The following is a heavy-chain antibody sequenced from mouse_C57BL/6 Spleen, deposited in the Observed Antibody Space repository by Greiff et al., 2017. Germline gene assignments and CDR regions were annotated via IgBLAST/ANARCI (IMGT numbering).Heavy chain of an antibody. CDR1: GYTFTSYW. J-gene: IGHJ4*01. Sequence: VQLQQSGAELAKPGASVKLSCKASGYTFTSYWMHWVKQRPGQGLEWIGYINPSGGYPKYNQKFKDKATLTADKSSSTAYLQLSSLTYEDSAVXYCARSYYSNYVGARGEWGRGTSVTVS. CDR2: INPSGGYP. D-gene: IGHD2-5*01. CDR3: ARSYYSNYVGARGE. V-gene: IGHV1-7*01.